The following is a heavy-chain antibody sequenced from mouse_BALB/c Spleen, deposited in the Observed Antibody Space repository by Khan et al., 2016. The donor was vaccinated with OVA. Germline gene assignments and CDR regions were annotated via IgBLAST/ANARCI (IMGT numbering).Heavy chain of an antibody. Sequence: LQQSGSELVRPGASVKLSCKASGYTFTSYWMHWVKQRPGQGLEWIGNIYPGSGSTNYDEKFKSKATLTVEKSSSTAYMQLSSLTSEDSAVYYCTRGEYDGDYWGQGTTLTVSS. CDR3: TRGEYDGDY. V-gene: IGHV1S22*01. J-gene: IGHJ2*01. D-gene: IGHD2-14*01. CDR1: GYTFTSYW. CDR2: IYPGSGST.